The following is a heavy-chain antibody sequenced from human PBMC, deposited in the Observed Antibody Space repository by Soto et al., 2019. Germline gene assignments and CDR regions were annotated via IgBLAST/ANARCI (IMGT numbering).Heavy chain of an antibody. CDR3: ARECNSAVSLGY. CDR1: GGSISSDRW. J-gene: IGHJ4*02. D-gene: IGHD1-1*01. CDR2: SHHSGGT. Sequence: HVQPQESGPGLVRPSGTLSLTCAVSGGSISSDRWWSWVRQSPGRGLEWIGESHHSGGTNYNPSLESRVTMSVAKSNEQSSPKPHSATAADTAVDYCARECNSAVSLGYWGQGTLVIVPS. V-gene: IGHV4-4*02.